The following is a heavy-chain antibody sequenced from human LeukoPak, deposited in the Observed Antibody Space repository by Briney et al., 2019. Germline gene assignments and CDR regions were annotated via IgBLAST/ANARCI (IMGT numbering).Heavy chain of an antibody. CDR1: GGTFSSYA. D-gene: IGHD6-19*01. Sequence: SVKVSCKASGGTFSSYAISWVRQAPGQGLEWMGGIIPIFGTANYAQKFQGRVTITADESTSTAYMELSSLRSEDTAVYYCARSSKDESSGWYGFDYWGQETLVTVSS. CDR3: ARSSKDESSGWYGFDY. CDR2: IIPIFGTA. J-gene: IGHJ4*02. V-gene: IGHV1-69*13.